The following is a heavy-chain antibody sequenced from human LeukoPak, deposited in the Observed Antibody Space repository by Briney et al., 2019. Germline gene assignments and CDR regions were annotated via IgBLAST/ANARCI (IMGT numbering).Heavy chain of an antibody. Sequence: PGGSLRLSCAASGFTFSSYWMSWVRQAPGKGLEWVANIKQDGSEKYYVDSVKGRFTISRDNAKNSLYLQMNSLRAEDTAVYYCARGTDYGGNGDNWFDPWGQGTLVTVSS. CDR1: GFTFSSYW. V-gene: IGHV3-7*01. CDR2: IKQDGSEK. D-gene: IGHD4-23*01. J-gene: IGHJ5*02. CDR3: ARGTDYGGNGDNWFDP.